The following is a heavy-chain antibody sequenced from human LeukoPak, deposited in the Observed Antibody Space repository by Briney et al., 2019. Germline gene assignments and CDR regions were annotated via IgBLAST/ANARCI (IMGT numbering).Heavy chain of an antibody. V-gene: IGHV3-7*05. D-gene: IGHD5-18*01. J-gene: IGHJ4*02. Sequence: GGSLRLSCAASGFTFSDYWMSWVRQAPGKGLEWVANIKQDGSEKYYVDSVKGRFTISRDDSKNTLYLQMNSLKTEDTAVYYCTTESGYSYAYWGQGTLVTVSS. CDR3: TTESGYSYAY. CDR1: GFTFSDYW. CDR2: IKQDGSEK.